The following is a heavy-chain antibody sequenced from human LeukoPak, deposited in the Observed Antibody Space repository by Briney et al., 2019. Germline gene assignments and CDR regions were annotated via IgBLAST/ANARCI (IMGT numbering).Heavy chain of an antibody. D-gene: IGHD3-22*01. CDR3: ARVLYYYDSSGSDY. J-gene: IGHJ4*02. CDR2: ISAYNGNT. V-gene: IGHV1-18*01. Sequence: EASVKVSCKASGYTFTSYGISWVRQAPGQGLEWMGWISAYNGNTNYAQKLQGRVTMTTDTSTSTAYLELRSLRSDDTAVYYCARVLYYYDSSGSDYWGQGTLVTVSS. CDR1: GYTFTSYG.